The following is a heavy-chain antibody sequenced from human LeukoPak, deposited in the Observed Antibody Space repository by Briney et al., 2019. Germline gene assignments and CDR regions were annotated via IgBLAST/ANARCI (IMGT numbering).Heavy chain of an antibody. CDR3: ARGSRAPLLLGYYYYYMDV. D-gene: IGHD2-21*01. V-gene: IGHV1-8*01. CDR1: GYTFTSYD. J-gene: IGHJ6*03. Sequence: ASVKVSCKASGYTFTSYDINWVRQATGQGLEWMGWMNPNSGNTGYAQKFQGRVTMTRNTSISTAYMELSSLRSEDTAVYYCARGSRAPLLLGYYYYYMDVWGKGTTVTVSS. CDR2: MNPNSGNT.